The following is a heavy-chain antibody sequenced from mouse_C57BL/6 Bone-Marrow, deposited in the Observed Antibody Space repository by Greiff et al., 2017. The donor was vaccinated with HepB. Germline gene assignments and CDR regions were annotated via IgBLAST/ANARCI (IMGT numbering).Heavy chain of an antibody. CDR1: GFTFSSYG. Sequence: DVQLVESGGDLVKPGGSLKLSCAASGFTFSSYGMSWVRQTPDKRLEWVATISSGGSYTYYPDSVKGRFTISRDNAKNTLYLQMSSLKSEDTAMYYCARHMVTTGAMDYWGQGTSVTVSS. D-gene: IGHD2-1*01. CDR2: ISSGGSYT. J-gene: IGHJ4*01. CDR3: ARHMVTTGAMDY. V-gene: IGHV5-6*01.